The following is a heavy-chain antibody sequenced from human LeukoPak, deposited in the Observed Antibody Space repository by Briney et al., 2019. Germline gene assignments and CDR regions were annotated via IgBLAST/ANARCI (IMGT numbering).Heavy chain of an antibody. CDR3: ARSANFDWLLYRYYFDY. D-gene: IGHD3-9*01. V-gene: IGHV4-39*01. CDR2: IYYSGST. Sequence: GSLRLSCAASGFTFSSYSMNWVRQPPGKGLEWIGSIYYSGSTYYNPSLKSRVTISVDTSKNQFSLKLSSVTAADTAVYYCARSANFDWLLYRYYFDYWGQGTLVTVSS. J-gene: IGHJ4*02. CDR1: GFTFSSYSMN.